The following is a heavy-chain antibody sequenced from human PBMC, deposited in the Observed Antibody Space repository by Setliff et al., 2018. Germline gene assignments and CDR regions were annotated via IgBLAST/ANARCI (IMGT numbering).Heavy chain of an antibody. V-gene: IGHV4-34*01. Sequence: PSETLSLTCAVYGGSSSGYYWSWIRQPPGKGLEWIGEINHSGSTNYNPSLKSRVTISVDTSKNQFSLKLSSVTAADTAVYYCARGKVLYDYVWGSYRYEDYYYGMDVWGQGTTVTVSS. D-gene: IGHD3-16*02. J-gene: IGHJ6*02. CDR1: GGSSSGYY. CDR2: INHSGST. CDR3: ARGKVLYDYVWGSYRYEDYYYGMDV.